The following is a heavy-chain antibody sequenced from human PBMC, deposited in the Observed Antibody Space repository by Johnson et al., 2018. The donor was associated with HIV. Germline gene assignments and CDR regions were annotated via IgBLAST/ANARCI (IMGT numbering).Heavy chain of an antibody. CDR1: GFTFSNAW. CDR2: IKSKTDGGTT. CDR3: TTDGWELPYAFDI. Sequence: EVHLVESGGGLVQPGGSLRLSCAASGFTFSNAWMSWVRQAPGKGLEWVGRIKSKTDGGTTDYAAPVKGRFTISRDDSKNTLYLQMNSLKTEDTAVYYCTTDGWELPYAFDIWGQGTMVTVSS. J-gene: IGHJ3*02. V-gene: IGHV3-15*01. D-gene: IGHD1-26*01.